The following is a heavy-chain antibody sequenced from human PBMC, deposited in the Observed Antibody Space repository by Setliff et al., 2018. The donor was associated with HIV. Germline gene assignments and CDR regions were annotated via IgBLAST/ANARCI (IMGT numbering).Heavy chain of an antibody. D-gene: IGHD3-22*01. CDR3: ARPPLLNYYDSSGYSHDAFDI. J-gene: IGHJ3*02. Sequence: VKVSCKASGGTFSSYTISWVRQAPGQGLEWMGGIIPIFGTANFAQKFQGRVTITTDESTSTAYMELSSLRSEDTAMYYCARPPLLNYYDSSGYSHDAFDIWGQGTMVTVSS. V-gene: IGHV1-69*05. CDR1: GGTFSSYT. CDR2: IIPIFGTA.